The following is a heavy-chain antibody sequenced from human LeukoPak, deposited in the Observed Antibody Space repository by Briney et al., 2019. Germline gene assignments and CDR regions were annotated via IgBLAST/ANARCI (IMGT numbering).Heavy chain of an antibody. J-gene: IGHJ4*02. CDR3: ARLQEYYGSGSYYNSVWYFDY. D-gene: IGHD3-10*01. CDR1: GGSISSYY. Sequence: PSETLSLTCTVSGGSISSYYWSWIRQPPGKGLEWIGSIYYSGSTYYNPSLKSRVTISVDTSKNQFSLKLSSVTAADTAVYYCARLQEYYGSGSYYNSVWYFDYWGQGTLVTVSS. V-gene: IGHV4-39*01. CDR2: IYYSGST.